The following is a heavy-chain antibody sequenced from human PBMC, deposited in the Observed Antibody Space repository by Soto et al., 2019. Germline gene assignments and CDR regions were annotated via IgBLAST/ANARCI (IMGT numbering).Heavy chain of an antibody. CDR3: ARDVVVTHRGAFDI. CDR1: GFTFSSYS. Sequence: EVQLVESGGGLVQPGGSLRLSCAASGFTFSSYSMNWVRQAPGKGLEWVSYISSSSSTIYYADSVKGRFTISRDNVKNSLYLQMNSLRAEDTAVYYCARDVVVTHRGAFDIWGQGTMVTVSS. J-gene: IGHJ3*02. CDR2: ISSSSSTI. D-gene: IGHD2-21*02. V-gene: IGHV3-48*01.